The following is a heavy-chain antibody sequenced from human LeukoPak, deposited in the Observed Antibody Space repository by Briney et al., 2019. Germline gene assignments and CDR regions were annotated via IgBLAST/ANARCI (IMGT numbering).Heavy chain of an antibody. D-gene: IGHD6-13*01. CDR2: IIPILGIA. V-gene: IGHV1-69*04. CDR1: GGTFSGYA. CDR3: AREQQQLVRQNWFDP. Sequence: ASVKVSCKASGGTFSGYAISWVRQAPGQGLEWMGRIIPILGIANYAQMFQGRVTITADKSTSTAYMELSSLRSEDTAVYYCAREQQQLVRQNWFDPWGQGTLVTVSS. J-gene: IGHJ5*02.